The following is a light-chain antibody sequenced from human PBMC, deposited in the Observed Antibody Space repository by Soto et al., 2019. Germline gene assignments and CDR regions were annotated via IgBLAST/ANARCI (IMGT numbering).Light chain of an antibody. J-gene: IGKJ1*01. Sequence: EIVLTQSPATLSLSPGERATLSFRASQSVSSYLAWYQQKPGQAPRLLIYDASNRATGIPDRFSGSGSGTDFTLTISRLEPEDFAVYYCQQYGSLSWTFGQGTKVDIK. CDR2: DAS. CDR3: QQYGSLSWT. CDR1: QSVSSY. V-gene: IGKV3-20*01.